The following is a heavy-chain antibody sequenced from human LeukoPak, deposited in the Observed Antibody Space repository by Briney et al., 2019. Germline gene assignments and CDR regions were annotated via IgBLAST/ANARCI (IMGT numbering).Heavy chain of an antibody. V-gene: IGHV3-11*01. D-gene: IGHD2-2*02. CDR1: GFTFSDYY. CDR2: ISSSGSTI. CDR3: ARFPPHCSSTSCYSYYYYMDV. J-gene: IGHJ6*03. Sequence: GGSLRLSCAASGFTFSDYYMSWIRQAPGKGLEWVSYISSSGSTIYYADSVKGRFTISRDNAKNSLYLQMNSLRAEDTAVYYCARFPPHCSSTSCYSYYYYMDVWGKGTTVTISS.